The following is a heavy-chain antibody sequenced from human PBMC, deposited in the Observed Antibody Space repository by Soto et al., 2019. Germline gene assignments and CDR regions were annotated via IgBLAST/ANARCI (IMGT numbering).Heavy chain of an antibody. CDR1: GFSLSTSGVG. V-gene: IGHV2-5*01. J-gene: IGHJ6*02. Sequence: SGPTLVNPTQTLTLTCTFSGFSLSTSGVGVGWIRQPPGKALEWLALIYWNDDKRYSPSLKSRLTITKDTSKNQVVLTMTNMDPVDTATYYCAHRPGEGTTGFYYYYGMDVWGQGTTVTVSS. CDR2: IYWNDDK. D-gene: IGHD1-1*01. CDR3: AHRPGEGTTGFYYYYGMDV.